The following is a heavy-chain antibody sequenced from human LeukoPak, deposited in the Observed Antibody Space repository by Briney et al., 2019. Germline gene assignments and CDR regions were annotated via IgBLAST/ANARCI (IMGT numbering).Heavy chain of an antibody. V-gene: IGHV4-4*02. Sequence: SGTLSLTCTVSSDSIFTSNWWSWVRQPPGKGLEWIGQIFHSGSTSYSPSLKSRVTISMDKSKDQISLRLTSVTAADTAVYYCARSPTKRVPEDYWGQGTLVTVSS. J-gene: IGHJ4*02. CDR2: IFHSGST. CDR3: ARSPTKRVPEDY. CDR1: SDSIFTSNW. D-gene: IGHD2-2*01.